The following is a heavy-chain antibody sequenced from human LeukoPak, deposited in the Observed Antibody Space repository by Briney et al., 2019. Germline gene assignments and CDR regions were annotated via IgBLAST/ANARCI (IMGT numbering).Heavy chain of an antibody. CDR1: GFTFSSYG. CDR2: IWYDGSNK. Sequence: AGRSLRLSCAASGFTFSSYGMHSVRQAPGKGLEWVAVIWYDGSNKYYADSVKGRFTISRDNSKNTLYLQMNSLRAEDTAVYYCARSPYGDYIDYWGQGTLVTVSS. D-gene: IGHD4-17*01. V-gene: IGHV3-33*01. CDR3: ARSPYGDYIDY. J-gene: IGHJ4*02.